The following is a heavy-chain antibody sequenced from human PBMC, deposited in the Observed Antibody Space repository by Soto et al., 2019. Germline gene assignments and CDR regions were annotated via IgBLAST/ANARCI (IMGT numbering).Heavy chain of an antibody. Sequence: GGSLRLSCAASGFTFSSYGMHWVRQAPGKGLEWVAVIWYDGSNKYYADSVKGRFTISRDNSKNTLYLQMNSLRAEDTAVYYCERATVGDPHDAFDLWGQGTMVTVSS. J-gene: IGHJ3*01. V-gene: IGHV3-33*01. CDR1: GFTFSSYG. D-gene: IGHD1-26*01. CDR2: IWYDGSNK. CDR3: ERATVGDPHDAFDL.